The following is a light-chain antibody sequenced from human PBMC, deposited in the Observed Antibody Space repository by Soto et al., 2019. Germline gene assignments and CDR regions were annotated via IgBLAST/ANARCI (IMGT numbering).Light chain of an antibody. Sequence: DIQMTQSPSTLSASLGDRVTIICRASRSVDKWLAWYQQKSGKAPKLLIYEASHLQSGVPSRFGGSGSGTEFPLPINNLAAGGVATFYLQQFFSFWTFGQGTTVEV. J-gene: IGKJ1*01. V-gene: IGKV1-5*02. CDR1: RSVDKW. CDR3: QQFFSFWT. CDR2: EAS.